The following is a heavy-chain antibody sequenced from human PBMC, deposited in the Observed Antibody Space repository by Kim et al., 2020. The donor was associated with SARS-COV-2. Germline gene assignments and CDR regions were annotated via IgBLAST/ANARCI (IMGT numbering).Heavy chain of an antibody. Sequence: YAVSVKSRITINPDTSKNQFSLQLNSVTPEDTAVYYCARKEGYYYYGMDVWGQGTTVTVSS. CDR3: ARKEGYYYYGMDV. J-gene: IGHJ6*02. V-gene: IGHV6-1*01.